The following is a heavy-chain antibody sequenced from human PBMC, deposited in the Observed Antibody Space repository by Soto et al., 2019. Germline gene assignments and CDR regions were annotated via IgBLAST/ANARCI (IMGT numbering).Heavy chain of an antibody. V-gene: IGHV4-30-2*01. J-gene: IGHJ6*02. D-gene: IGHD6-6*01. CDR2: IYDSGST. Sequence: PSETLSLTCAASGDSISRGGYSWTWIRQPPGKALEWIGNIYDSGSTSYNPSLKSRVTMSVDTSKNQFSLKLTSVTAADTAVYFCARGSSSYYDYGMDVWGQGITVTVS. CDR3: ARGSSSYYDYGMDV. CDR1: GDSISRGGYS.